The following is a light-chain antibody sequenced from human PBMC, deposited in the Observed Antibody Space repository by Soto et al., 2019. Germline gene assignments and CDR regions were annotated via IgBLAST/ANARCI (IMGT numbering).Light chain of an antibody. Sequence: QSVLTQPASVCGSPGQSITISCTGTSSDVGGFNYVSWYQQHPGKAPKLMIYDVTNRPSGVSYRFSGSKSGNTASLTISGLQAEDEADYYCNSYTSSSTNVFGTGTKVTVL. J-gene: IGLJ1*01. CDR3: NSYTSSSTNV. CDR1: SSDVGGFNY. CDR2: DVT. V-gene: IGLV2-14*03.